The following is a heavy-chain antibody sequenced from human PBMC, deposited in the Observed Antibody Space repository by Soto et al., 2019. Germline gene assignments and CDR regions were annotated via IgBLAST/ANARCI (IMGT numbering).Heavy chain of an antibody. D-gene: IGHD2-15*01. CDR3: ATRHLSFCSGGTCNPLDF. Sequence: GGSLRLSCAASGFTFSTYAMNWVRQAPGKGLEWVSTISVSGDYTYYADSVKGRFTISRDNSKNTQYLQMNSLRADDTAMYYCATRHLSFCSGGTCNPLDFWGQGALVTVSS. V-gene: IGHV3-23*01. CDR2: ISVSGDYT. J-gene: IGHJ4*02. CDR1: GFTFSTYA.